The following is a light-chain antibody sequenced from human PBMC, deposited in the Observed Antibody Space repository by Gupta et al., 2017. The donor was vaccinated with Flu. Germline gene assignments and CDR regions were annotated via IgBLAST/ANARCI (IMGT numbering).Light chain of an antibody. CDR3: QQYAVSPPFT. V-gene: IGKV3D-20*01. CDR2: DAS. CDR1: QTFSSNY. Sequence: EFVMMQSPATLPLSPGERAPLSCGASQTFSSNYLAWYQQKPGLAPSLIIYDASTRATGIPDRFSGSGSGTDFTLTISVLEAEDFAVYYCQQYAVSPPFTFGQGTRLDIK. J-gene: IGKJ2*01.